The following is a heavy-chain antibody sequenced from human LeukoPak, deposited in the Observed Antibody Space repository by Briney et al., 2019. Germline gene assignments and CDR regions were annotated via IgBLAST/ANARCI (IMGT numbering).Heavy chain of an antibody. CDR1: GFTVSSNY. J-gene: IGHJ3*01. CDR2: IYSGGDT. Sequence: GGSLRLSCAASGFTVSSNYMGWVRQAPGKGLEWVSVIYSGGDTYYADSVKGRFTISRDNSKNTLDLQMNSLRPEDTAVYYCAKEFSATPRAAAQSGDAFDVWGQGTMVTVSS. CDR3: AKEFSATPRAAAQSGDAFDV. V-gene: IGHV3-66*01. D-gene: IGHD6-25*01.